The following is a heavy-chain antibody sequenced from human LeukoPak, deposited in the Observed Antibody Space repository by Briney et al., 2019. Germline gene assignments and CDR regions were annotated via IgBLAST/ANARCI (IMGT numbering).Heavy chain of an antibody. Sequence: PSETLSLTCTVSGGSISSNDYYWGWIRQPPGKGLEWIGSLSYSGSTYYNPSLRSRVTTSADTSKNQFSLKLISVTAADTAVYYCARHEKDNYETSGYYGGFDYWGQGTLVTASS. D-gene: IGHD3-22*01. CDR1: GGSISSNDYY. V-gene: IGHV4-39*01. J-gene: IGHJ4*02. CDR2: LSYSGST. CDR3: ARHEKDNYETSGYYGGFDY.